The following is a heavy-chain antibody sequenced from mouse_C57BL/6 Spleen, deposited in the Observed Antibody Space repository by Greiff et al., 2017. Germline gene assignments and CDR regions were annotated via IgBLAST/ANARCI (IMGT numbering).Heavy chain of an antibody. Sequence: EVQLQQSGPELVKPGASVKIPCKASGYTFTDYNLDWVKQSHGKSLEWIGDINPNNGGTIYNQKFKGKATFTVDKSSSTAYMEFRSLTSEDTAVYYCARRSNYEGWFAYWGQGTLVTVSA. CDR3: ARRSNYEGWFAY. J-gene: IGHJ3*01. CDR1: GYTFTDYN. D-gene: IGHD2-5*01. V-gene: IGHV1-18*01. CDR2: INPNNGGT.